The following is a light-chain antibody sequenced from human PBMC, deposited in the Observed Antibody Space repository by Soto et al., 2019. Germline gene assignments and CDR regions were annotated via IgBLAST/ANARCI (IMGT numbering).Light chain of an antibody. CDR2: DVT. V-gene: IGLV2-14*01. J-gene: IGLJ2*01. CDR1: SSDVGGYNY. Sequence: QSALTQPASVSGSPGQSITISCTGTSSDVGGYNYVSWYQQHPGKAPKLMIYDVTNRPSGVSNRFSGSKSGNTASLTISGLQAEDEADYYCSSYRSSSTFVVFGGGTKVTVL. CDR3: SSYRSSSTFVV.